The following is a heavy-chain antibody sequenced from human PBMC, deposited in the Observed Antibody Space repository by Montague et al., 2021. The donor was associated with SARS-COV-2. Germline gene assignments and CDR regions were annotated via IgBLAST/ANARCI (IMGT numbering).Heavy chain of an antibody. CDR1: GGSISSSNW. CDR2: ISHSGRT. J-gene: IGHJ2*01. CDR3: ARHPQQLVLRYWYFDL. V-gene: IGHV4-4*02. D-gene: IGHD6-13*01. Sequence: SETLSLTCAVSGGSISSSNWWNWVRQSPGKGLEWIGEISHSGRTXYNPSLKSRGTISVDNSKNQFSLNLTSLTAADTALYYCARHPQQLVLRYWYFDLWGRGTLVTVSS.